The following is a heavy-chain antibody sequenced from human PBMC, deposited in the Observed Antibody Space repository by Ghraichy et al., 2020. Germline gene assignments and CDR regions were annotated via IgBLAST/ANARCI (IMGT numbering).Heavy chain of an antibody. CDR3: ARAGAYYDVLTGYYGDAFDI. CDR1: GDAINSGNYF. V-gene: IGHV4-61*02. J-gene: IGHJ3*02. Sequence: SQTLSLTCAVSGDAINSGNYFWSWIRQPAGKPLECIGRIYSTGYPSYNPSLKGRVTISLDTSTNQFSLNLHSVTAADTACYYFARAGAYYDVLTGYYGDAFDIWGQGTMVTVSS. D-gene: IGHD3-9*01. CDR2: IYSTGYP.